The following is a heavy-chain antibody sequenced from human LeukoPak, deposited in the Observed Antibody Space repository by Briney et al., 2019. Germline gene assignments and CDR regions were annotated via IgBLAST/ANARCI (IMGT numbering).Heavy chain of an antibody. CDR3: AEDSRPYDFSSGPDY. V-gene: IGHV3-30*18. CDR1: GFTFSSYG. Sequence: GGSLRLSCAASGFTFSSYGMHWVRQAPGKGLEWVAVISNDGSNIHYGDSVKGRFTISRDNSKNTVWLQMDSLRGDDTAVYYCAEDSRPYDFSSGPDYWGQGTLVTVSS. J-gene: IGHJ4*02. CDR2: ISNDGSNI. D-gene: IGHD3-3*01.